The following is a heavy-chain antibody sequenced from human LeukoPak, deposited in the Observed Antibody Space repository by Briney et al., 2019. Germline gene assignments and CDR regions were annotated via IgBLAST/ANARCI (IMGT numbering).Heavy chain of an antibody. CDR2: INPSGGST. Sequence: ASVTVSCKASGYTFTSYYMHWVRQAPGQGLEWMGIINPSGGSTSYAQKFQGRVTMTRDMSTSTVYMELSSLRSEDTAVYYCAREGGGTVTPTFFDPWGQGTLVTVSS. V-gene: IGHV1-46*01. CDR3: AREGGGTVTPTFFDP. J-gene: IGHJ5*02. D-gene: IGHD4-11*01. CDR1: GYTFTSYY.